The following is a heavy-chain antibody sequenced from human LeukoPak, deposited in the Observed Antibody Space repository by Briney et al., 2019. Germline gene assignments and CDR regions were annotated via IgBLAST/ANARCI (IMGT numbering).Heavy chain of an antibody. CDR3: ASDYFSG. D-gene: IGHD2/OR15-2a*01. CDR1: GFTFSSYA. V-gene: IGHV3-7*01. J-gene: IGHJ3*01. CDR2: IKEDGSER. Sequence: PGGSLRLSCAASGFTFSSYAMSWVRQAPGKGLEWVANIKEDGSERYYVDSVKGRFTVSRDNAKNSLYLQMNSLRAEDTAVYYCASDYFSGWGQGTMVTVSS.